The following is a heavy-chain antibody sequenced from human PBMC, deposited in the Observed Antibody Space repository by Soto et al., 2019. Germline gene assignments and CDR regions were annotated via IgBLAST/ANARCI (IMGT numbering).Heavy chain of an antibody. D-gene: IGHD5-12*01. CDR1: GFTFSSYS. Sequence: GGSLRLSCAASGFTFSSYSMNWVRQAPGKGLEWVSSISSSSSYIYYADSVKGRFTISRDNAKNSLYLQMNSLRAEDTAVYYCAKAGYDPLTPEHYYYYYYMDVWGKGTTVTVSS. V-gene: IGHV3-21*01. J-gene: IGHJ6*03. CDR3: AKAGYDPLTPEHYYYYYYMDV. CDR2: ISSSSSYI.